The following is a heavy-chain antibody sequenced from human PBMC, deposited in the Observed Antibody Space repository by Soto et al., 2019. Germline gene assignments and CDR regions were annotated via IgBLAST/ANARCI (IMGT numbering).Heavy chain of an antibody. J-gene: IGHJ6*02. V-gene: IGHV3-30*18. CDR2: ISNDGSKK. D-gene: IGHD5-12*01. Sequence: QVHLVESGGGVVQPGRSLRLACAVSGFRFSDYGMHWVRQAPGKGLEWVAVISNDGSKKYYGDSVQGRFTISRDDSKSTVYVQMASLKPEDTAVYYCAKTRRGYDMFFYGLDVWGQGTTVTVSS. CDR1: GFRFSDYG. CDR3: AKTRRGYDMFFYGLDV.